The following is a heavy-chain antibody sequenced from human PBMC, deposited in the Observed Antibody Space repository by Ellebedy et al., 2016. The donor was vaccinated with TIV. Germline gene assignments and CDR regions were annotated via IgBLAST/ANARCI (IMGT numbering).Heavy chain of an antibody. D-gene: IGHD4-17*01. V-gene: IGHV3-7*01. CDR3: ATDGSYGDYLSPTHAFVI. CDR2: IKQDGSEK. Sequence: GGSLRLSCGASGFSFRSYWMTWVRQAPGKGLEWVANIKQDGSEKYYVDSVKGRFTISRDNAKNSLYLHLNSLRAEDTAMYYFATDGSYGDYLSPTHAFVIWGQGTMVTVSS. CDR1: GFSFRSYW. J-gene: IGHJ3*02.